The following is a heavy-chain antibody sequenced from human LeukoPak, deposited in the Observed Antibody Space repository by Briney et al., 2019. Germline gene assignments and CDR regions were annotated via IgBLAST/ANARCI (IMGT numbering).Heavy chain of an antibody. CDR1: GGSFSGYY. D-gene: IGHD5-24*01. CDR2: INHSGST. J-gene: IGHJ4*02. CDR3: AEAGGEMATIVDY. V-gene: IGHV4-34*01. Sequence: SETLSLTCAVYGGSFSGYYWSWIRQPPGKGREWIGEINHSGSTNYNPSLKSRVTISVDTSKNQFSLKLSSVTAADTAVYYCAEAGGEMATIVDYWGQGTLVTVSS.